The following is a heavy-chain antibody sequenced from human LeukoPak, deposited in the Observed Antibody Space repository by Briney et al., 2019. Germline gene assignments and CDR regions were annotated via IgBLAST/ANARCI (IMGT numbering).Heavy chain of an antibody. CDR3: ARTHLGYCSSTSCYTPYNWFDP. V-gene: IGHV4-30-4*01. D-gene: IGHD2-2*02. Sequence: SQTLSLTCTVSGGSISSGDYYWSWLRQPPGTGLEWIGYIYYSGSTYYNPSLKSRVTISVDTSKNQFSLKLSSVTAADTAVYYCARTHLGYCSSTSCYTPYNWFDPWGQGTLVTVSS. CDR1: GGSISSGDYY. J-gene: IGHJ5*02. CDR2: IYYSGST.